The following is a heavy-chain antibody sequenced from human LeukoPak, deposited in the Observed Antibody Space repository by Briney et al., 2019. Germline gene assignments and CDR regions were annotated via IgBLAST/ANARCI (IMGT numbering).Heavy chain of an antibody. CDR3: ARSYDFWNGDYYYYMDV. V-gene: IGHV3-23*01. J-gene: IGHJ6*03. Sequence: WGYLSLSCAASGFTFSSYAMSWVRQAPGKGLEWVSAISGSGGSTYYADSVKGRFTISRDNSKNTLYLQMNSLRAEDTAVYYCARSYDFWNGDYYYYMDVWGKGTTVTVSS. CDR1: GFTFSSYA. CDR2: ISGSGGST. D-gene: IGHD3-3*01.